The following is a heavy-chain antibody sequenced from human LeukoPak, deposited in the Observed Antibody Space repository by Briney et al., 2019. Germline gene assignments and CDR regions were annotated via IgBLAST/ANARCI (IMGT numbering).Heavy chain of an antibody. CDR1: GGSISSYY. D-gene: IGHD5-12*01. CDR2: IYYSGST. J-gene: IGHJ6*03. CDR3: ARAVVAARRYMDV. Sequence: PSETLSLTCTVSGGSISSYYWSWIRQPPGKGLEWIGYIYYSGSTNYNPSLKSRVTISVDTSKNQFSLKLSSVTAADTAVYYCARAVVAARRYMDVWGKGTTVTVSS. V-gene: IGHV4-59*01.